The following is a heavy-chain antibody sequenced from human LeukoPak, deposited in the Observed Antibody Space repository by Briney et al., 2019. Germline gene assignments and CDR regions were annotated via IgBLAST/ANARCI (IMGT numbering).Heavy chain of an antibody. D-gene: IGHD4-11*01. CDR3: ARVRFTVTEIDY. J-gene: IGHJ4*02. V-gene: IGHV3-23*01. CDR2: ISGSGGST. CDR1: GFTFSSYA. Sequence: GGSLRLSCAASGFTFSSYAMSWVRQAPGKGLVWVSAISGSGGSTYYADSVKGRFTISRDNSKNTLYVQMNSLRAEDTAVYYCARVRFTVTEIDYWGQGTLVTVSS.